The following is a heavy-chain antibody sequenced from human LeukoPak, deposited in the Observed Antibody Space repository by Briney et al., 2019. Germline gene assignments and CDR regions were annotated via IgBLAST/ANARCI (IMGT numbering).Heavy chain of an antibody. CDR3: TADTAIRGGGEFDY. J-gene: IGHJ4*02. V-gene: IGHV3-15*01. CDR2: FKIKADGGTT. CDR1: VTFSNAW. Sequence: GGSLRLSCAASVTFSNAWMNWVRQAPGKGLEWVGHFKIKADGGTTDYAAPAKDRFTISRDDSQNTLYLQMNSLKTEDTAVYYCTADTAIRGGGEFDYWGQGTLVTVSS. D-gene: IGHD2-21*02.